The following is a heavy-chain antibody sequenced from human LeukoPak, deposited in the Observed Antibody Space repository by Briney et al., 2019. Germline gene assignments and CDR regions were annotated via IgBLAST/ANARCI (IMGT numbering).Heavy chain of an antibody. J-gene: IGHJ4*02. CDR3: ARFDSRRKNFDY. CDR1: GDSVSNNNTA. Sequence: SQTLSLTCAISGDSVSNNNTAWNWIRQSPSRGLEWLGRTYYGSKWYNDYAVSVKSRITINPDTSKNQFSLQLNSVTPEDTAVYYCARFDSRRKNFDYWGQGTLLTVSS. D-gene: IGHD3-22*01. CDR2: TYYGSKWYN. V-gene: IGHV6-1*01.